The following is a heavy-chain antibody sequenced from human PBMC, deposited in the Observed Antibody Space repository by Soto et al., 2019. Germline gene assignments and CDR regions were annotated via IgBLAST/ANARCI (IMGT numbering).Heavy chain of an antibody. D-gene: IGHD6-13*01. CDR3: AKRRYSSSWXIDC. CDR2: ISGSGGST. J-gene: IGHJ4*02. Sequence: PGGSLRLACAASGFTFSSYAMSWVRQAPGKGLEWVSAISGSGGSTYYADPVKGRFTISRDNSKNTLYVQMNSLRAEDTAVYYCAKRRYSSSWXIDCWGQGTLVTVSS. CDR1: GFTFSSYA. V-gene: IGHV3-23*01.